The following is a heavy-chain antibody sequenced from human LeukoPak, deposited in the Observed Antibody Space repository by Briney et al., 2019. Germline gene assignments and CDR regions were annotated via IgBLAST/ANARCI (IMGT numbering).Heavy chain of an antibody. J-gene: IGHJ6*02. CDR1: GGSISSYY. Sequence: SETLSLTCTVSGGSISSYYWSWVRQPPGKGLEWIGYIYYSGSTNYNPSLKSRVTISVDTSTNQFSLKLSSVTAADTAVYYCARIINSSSWYDYYYYYGMDVWGQGTTVTVSS. V-gene: IGHV4-59*01. CDR3: ARIINSSSWYDYYYYYGMDV. D-gene: IGHD6-13*01. CDR2: IYYSGST.